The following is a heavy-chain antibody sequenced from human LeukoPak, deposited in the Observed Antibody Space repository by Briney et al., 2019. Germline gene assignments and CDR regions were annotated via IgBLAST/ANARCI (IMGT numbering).Heavy chain of an antibody. D-gene: IGHD2-2*01. J-gene: IGHJ6*03. V-gene: IGHV4-4*02. Sequence: SETLSLTCAVSGGSISSSNWWSWVRPPPGKGLEWIGEIYHSGSTNYNPSLKSRVTISVDTSKNQFSLKLSSVTAADTAVYYCARVSSTYGYYYYMDVWGKGTTVTVSS. CDR2: IYHSGST. CDR1: GGSISSSNW. CDR3: ARVSSTYGYYYYMDV.